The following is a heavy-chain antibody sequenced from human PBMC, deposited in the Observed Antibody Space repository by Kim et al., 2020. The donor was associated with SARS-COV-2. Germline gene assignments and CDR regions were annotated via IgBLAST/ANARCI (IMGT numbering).Heavy chain of an antibody. J-gene: IGHJ4*02. CDR3: ARDRGIAVAPTFDY. Sequence: ASVKVSCKASGYTFTGYYMHWVRQAPGQGLEWMGWINPNSGGTNYAQKFQGRVTMTRDTSISTAYMELSRLRSDDTAVYYCARDRGIAVAPTFDYWGQGTLVTVSS. V-gene: IGHV1-2*02. D-gene: IGHD6-19*01. CDR2: INPNSGGT. CDR1: GYTFTGYY.